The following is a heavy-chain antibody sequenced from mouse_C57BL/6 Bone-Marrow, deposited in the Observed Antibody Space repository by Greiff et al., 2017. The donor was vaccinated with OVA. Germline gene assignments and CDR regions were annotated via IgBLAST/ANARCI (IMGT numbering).Heavy chain of an antibody. CDR3: TRDGLPYFDY. D-gene: IGHD2-2*01. J-gene: IGHJ2*01. CDR1: GFTFSSYA. Sequence: DVMLVESGEGLVKPGGSLKLSCAASGFTFSSYAMSWVRQTPEKRLEWVAYISSGGDYIYYADTVKGRFTISRDNARNTLYLQMSSLKSEDTAMYYCTRDGLPYFDYWGQGTTLTVSS. V-gene: IGHV5-9-1*02. CDR2: ISSGGDYI.